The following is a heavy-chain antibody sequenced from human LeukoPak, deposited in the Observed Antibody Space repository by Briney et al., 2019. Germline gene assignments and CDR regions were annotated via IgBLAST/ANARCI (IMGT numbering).Heavy chain of an antibody. CDR1: GGSLSSYH. Sequence: SETLSLTCSVSGGSLSSYHWSWFRQPPGKGLEWMGHVFYTGKAAYNPSLASRVTMSVDTSKNQFSLRLTSVTAADTAFYYCARLSRGAGAAKTFDYWGQGILVTVSS. CDR2: VFYTGKA. V-gene: IGHV4-59*08. J-gene: IGHJ4*02. D-gene: IGHD1-26*01. CDR3: ARLSRGAGAAKTFDY.